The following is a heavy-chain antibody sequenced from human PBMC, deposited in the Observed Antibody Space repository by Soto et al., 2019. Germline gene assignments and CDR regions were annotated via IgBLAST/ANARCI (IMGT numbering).Heavy chain of an antibody. V-gene: IGHV1-2*04. CDR3: AKDAGSVCSGGSCYFQALDS. CDR1: GYSFTDYH. Sequence: QVQLVQSGAEVKKPGASVRVSCKASGYSFTDYHIHWVRQAPGQGLEWLGRINPKSGGTSTAQKLQGWVTMTRDRSISTVYMELTRLRSDDTAVYYCAKDAGSVCSGGSCYFQALDSWGQGTLVTVSS. CDR2: INPKSGGT. J-gene: IGHJ4*02. D-gene: IGHD2-15*01.